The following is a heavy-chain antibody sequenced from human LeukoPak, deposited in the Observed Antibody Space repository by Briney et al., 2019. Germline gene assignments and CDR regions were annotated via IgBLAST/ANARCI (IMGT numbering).Heavy chain of an antibody. Sequence: PGGSLRLSCASTGFTFSSYGMPWVREAAGKELEWVAFIRYDGSNKYYADSVKGRFTIARDNSKNTLYLQMNSLRAEDTAVYYCAKGRSRWFGELSTDYWGQGTLVTVSS. CDR2: IRYDGSNK. V-gene: IGHV3-30*02. CDR1: GFTFSSYG. D-gene: IGHD3-10*01. CDR3: AKGRSRWFGELSTDY. J-gene: IGHJ4*02.